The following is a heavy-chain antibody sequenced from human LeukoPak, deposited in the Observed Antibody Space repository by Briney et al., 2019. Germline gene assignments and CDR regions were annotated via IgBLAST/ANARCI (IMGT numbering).Heavy chain of an antibody. V-gene: IGHV4-59*01. CDR2: VYYSAST. D-gene: IGHD4-17*01. CDR3: AREIMTTVPTFDY. J-gene: IGHJ4*02. CDR1: GGSINGYY. Sequence: NASETQSLTCTVSGGSINGYYWSWIRQPPGRGLEWIGYVYYSASTNYHPSLKSRATISVDTSKKQYSLRLSSVTAAETAVYYCAREIMTTVPTFDYWGQGTLVTVSS.